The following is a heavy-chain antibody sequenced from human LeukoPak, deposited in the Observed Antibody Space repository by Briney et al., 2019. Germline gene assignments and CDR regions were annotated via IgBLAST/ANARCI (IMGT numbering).Heavy chain of an antibody. J-gene: IGHJ3*02. D-gene: IGHD2/OR15-2a*01. CDR1: GFTSFDFP. CDR3: ARDNIWAFDI. V-gene: IGHV3-69-1*01. Sequence: GGSLRLSCEASGFTSFDFPMNWVRKAPGKGLEWVSHIRTDGTITYADSVEGRFTISRDDAKTSVYLQMNSLRDEDTAIYYCARDNIWAFDIWGQGTMVTVAS. CDR2: IRTDGTI.